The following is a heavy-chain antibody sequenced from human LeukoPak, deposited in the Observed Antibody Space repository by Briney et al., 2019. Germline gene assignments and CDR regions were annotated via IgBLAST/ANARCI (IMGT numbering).Heavy chain of an antibody. V-gene: IGHV3-48*01. CDR1: GFTFSSYS. D-gene: IGHD3-9*01. CDR2: ISSSSGTI. Sequence: GGSLRLSCVGSGFTFSSYSMSWVRQAPGKGLEWLSYISSSSGTIYYADSVKGRFTISRDNSKNTLYLQMNSLRAEDTAVYYCAKFYDISTGYFDCWGQGTLVTVSS. J-gene: IGHJ4*02. CDR3: AKFYDISTGYFDC.